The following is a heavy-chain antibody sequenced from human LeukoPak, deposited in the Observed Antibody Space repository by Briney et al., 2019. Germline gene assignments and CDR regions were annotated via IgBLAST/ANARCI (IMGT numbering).Heavy chain of an antibody. CDR3: ARASLDWNDQDY. CDR1: GFTFSSYA. D-gene: IGHD1-1*01. CDR2: ISYDGSNK. J-gene: IGHJ4*02. Sequence: PGRSLGLSCAASGFTFSSYAMHWVRQAPGKGLEWVAVISYDGSNKYYADSVKGRFTISRDNSKNTLYLQMNSLRAEDTAVYYCARASLDWNDQDYWGQGTLVTVSS. V-gene: IGHV3-30*04.